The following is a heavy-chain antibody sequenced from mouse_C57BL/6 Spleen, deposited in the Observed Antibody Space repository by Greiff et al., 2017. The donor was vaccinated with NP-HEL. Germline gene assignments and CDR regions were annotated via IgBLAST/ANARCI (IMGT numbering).Heavy chain of an antibody. CDR1: GYTFTDYE. V-gene: IGHV1-15*01. CDR2: IDPETGGT. Sequence: QVQLQQSGAELVRPGASVTLSCKASGYTFTDYEMHWVKQTPVHGLEWIGAIDPETGGTAYNQKFKGKAILTADKSSSTAYMELRSLTSEDSAVYYCTWLLCDLDYYAMDYWGQGTSVTVSS. D-gene: IGHD2-1*01. CDR3: TWLLCDLDYYAMDY. J-gene: IGHJ4*01.